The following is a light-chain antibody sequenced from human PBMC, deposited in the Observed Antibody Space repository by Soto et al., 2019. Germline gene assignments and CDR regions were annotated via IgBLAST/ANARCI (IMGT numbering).Light chain of an antibody. CDR2: KAS. J-gene: IGKJ2*01. V-gene: IGKV1-5*03. CDR3: QQYTSYSHT. CDR1: QSISSW. Sequence: DIQMTQSPSTLSASVGDRVTITCRASQSISSWLAWYQQKPGRAPKLPIYKASSLKSGVPSRFSGSRSGTEFTLTISSLLPDDFATYYCQQYTSYSHTFGQGTKLEIK.